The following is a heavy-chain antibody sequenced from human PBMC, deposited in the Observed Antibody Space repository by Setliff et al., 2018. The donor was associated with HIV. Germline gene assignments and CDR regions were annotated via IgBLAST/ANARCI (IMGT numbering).Heavy chain of an antibody. D-gene: IGHD6-6*01. J-gene: IGHJ6*02. CDR2: VWYDGSNK. V-gene: IGHV3-33*01. Sequence: LRLSCAASGFSFSNYGMHWVRQAPGRGLEWVSIVWYDGSNKFYADSVKGRFTISRDNSKNTLYLQMNNLRVEDTAVYYCARDFYSSTSGAVPDWGQGTAVTVSS. CDR3: ARDFYSSTSGAVPD. CDR1: GFSFSNYG.